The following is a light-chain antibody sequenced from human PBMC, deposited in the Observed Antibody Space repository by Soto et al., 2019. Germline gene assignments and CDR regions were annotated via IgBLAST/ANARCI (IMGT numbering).Light chain of an antibody. Sequence: DVQITQSPSPLAASIGDRVTISCRASQAIGSDLAWFQHRPGTAPQRLIFAVSSLQSGVPSRFSGSGSGTDFSLTISSLQPEDFATYYCQQYYSYSHTFGQGTKVDIK. J-gene: IGKJ2*01. CDR2: AVS. CDR3: QQYYSYSHT. CDR1: QAIGSD. V-gene: IGKV1-17*01.